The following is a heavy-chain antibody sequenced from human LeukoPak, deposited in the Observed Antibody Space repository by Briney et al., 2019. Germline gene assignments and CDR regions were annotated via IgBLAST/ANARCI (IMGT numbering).Heavy chain of an antibody. CDR1: GGSISRYS. D-gene: IGHD2-15*01. CDR2: IYYSGST. CDR3: ARDVRGDCSGGSCTVFDY. V-gene: IGHV4-59*01. J-gene: IGHJ4*02. Sequence: PSETLSLTCTVSGGSISRYSWSWIRQPPGKGLEGIGYIYYSGSTNYNPTLKSRVTISVDTSKNQFSLKLSSVTAADTAVYYCARDVRGDCSGGSCTVFDYWGQGTLVTVSS.